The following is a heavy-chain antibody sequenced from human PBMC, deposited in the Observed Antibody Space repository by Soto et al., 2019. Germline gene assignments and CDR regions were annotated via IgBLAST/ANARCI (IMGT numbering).Heavy chain of an antibody. Sequence: GASVKVSCKASGGTFSSYTISWVRQAPGQGLEWMGRIIPILGIANYAQKFQGRVTITADKSTSTAYMELSSLRSEDTAVYYCARGAETLFSVTTSFDYWGQGTLVTVSS. CDR1: GGTFSSYT. CDR2: IIPILGIA. V-gene: IGHV1-69*02. J-gene: IGHJ4*02. D-gene: IGHD4-17*01. CDR3: ARGAETLFSVTTSFDY.